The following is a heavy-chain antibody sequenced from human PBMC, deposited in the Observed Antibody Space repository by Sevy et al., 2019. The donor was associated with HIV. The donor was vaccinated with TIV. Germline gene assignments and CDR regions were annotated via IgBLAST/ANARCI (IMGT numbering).Heavy chain of an antibody. CDR3: ARERSCGGDCYYFDY. D-gene: IGHD2-21*02. V-gene: IGHV3-20*04. Sequence: GGSLRLSCAASGLNFDDYVMSWVRQAPGKGLEWVSVINWNGVGTSYADSVKGRFTISRDNAKNSLYVQMNSLRAEDTALYYCARERSCGGDCYYFDYWGQGTLVTVSS. CDR2: INWNGVGT. CDR1: GLNFDDYV. J-gene: IGHJ4*02.